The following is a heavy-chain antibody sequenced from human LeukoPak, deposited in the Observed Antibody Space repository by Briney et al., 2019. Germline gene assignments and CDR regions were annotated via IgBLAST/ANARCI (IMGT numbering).Heavy chain of an antibody. CDR1: GYTFTNFD. Sequence: ASVKVSCKTSGYTFTNFDINWVRQATGQGLEWMGWMNPDSGNTGYAQKFQGRVTITRNTSISTAYMELSRRRSEDTAIYYCARGHCTSTSCGDWFDPWGQGTLVTVSS. CDR3: ARGHCTSTSCGDWFDP. J-gene: IGHJ5*02. D-gene: IGHD2-2*01. CDR2: MNPDSGNT. V-gene: IGHV1-8*03.